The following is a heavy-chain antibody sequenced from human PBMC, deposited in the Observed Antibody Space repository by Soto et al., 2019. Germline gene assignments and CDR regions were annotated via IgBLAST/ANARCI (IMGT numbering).Heavy chain of an antibody. J-gene: IGHJ6*02. CDR3: AKRGGGDYYYYGMDV. V-gene: IGHV3-23*01. Sequence: GGSLRLSCAASGFTFSSYAMSWVRQAPGKGLEWVSAISGSGGSTYYADSVKGRFTISRDNSKNTLYLQMNSLRAEDTAVYYCAKRGGGDYYYYGMDVWGQGTTVTVSS. CDR1: GFTFSSYA. CDR2: ISGSGGST. D-gene: IGHD3-10*01.